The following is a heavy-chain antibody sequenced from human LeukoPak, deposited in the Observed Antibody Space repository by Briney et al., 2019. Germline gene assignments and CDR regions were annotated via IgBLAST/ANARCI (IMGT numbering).Heavy chain of an antibody. CDR3: AREGYYDSSGYSDY. CDR2: ISYDGGNK. Sequence: GGSLRLSCAASGFTFSSYAMHWVRQAPGKGLEWVSVISYDGGNKYYADSVKGRFTISRDNSKNTLYLQMNSLRAEDTAVYYCAREGYYDSSGYSDYWGQGTLVTVSS. J-gene: IGHJ4*02. D-gene: IGHD3-22*01. CDR1: GFTFSSYA. V-gene: IGHV3-30-3*01.